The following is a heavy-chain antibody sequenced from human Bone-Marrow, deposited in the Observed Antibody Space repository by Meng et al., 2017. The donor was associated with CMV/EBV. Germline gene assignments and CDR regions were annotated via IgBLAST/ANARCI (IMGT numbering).Heavy chain of an antibody. CDR3: ARGSFRVIAIPVLSHGFDP. D-gene: IGHD2-21*01. Sequence: ASVKVSCKASGSTFTGYYMHWVRQAPGQGLEWMGWINPNSGGTNYAQKFQGRVTMTRDTSISTAYMELSRLRSDDTAVYYCARGSFRVIAIPVLSHGFDPWGQGTLVTVSS. CDR2: INPNSGGT. J-gene: IGHJ5*02. CDR1: GSTFTGYY. V-gene: IGHV1-2*02.